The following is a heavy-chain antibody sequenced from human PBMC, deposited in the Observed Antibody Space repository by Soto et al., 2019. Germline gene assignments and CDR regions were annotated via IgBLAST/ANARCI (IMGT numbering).Heavy chain of an antibody. CDR2: ISAYNGNT. CDR3: ARDAWGIAVAGHVDWFGP. Sequence: ASVKVSCKASGYTFTSYGISWVRQAPGQGLEWMGWISAYNGNTNYAQKLQGRVTMTTDTSTSTAYMELRSLRSDDTAVYYCARDAWGIAVAGHVDWFGPWGQGTLVTVSS. CDR1: GYTFTSYG. V-gene: IGHV1-18*01. J-gene: IGHJ5*02. D-gene: IGHD6-19*01.